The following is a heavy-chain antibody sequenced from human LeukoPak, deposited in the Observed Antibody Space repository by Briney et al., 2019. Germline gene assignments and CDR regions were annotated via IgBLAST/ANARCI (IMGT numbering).Heavy chain of an antibody. CDR1: GFTFISYG. D-gene: IGHD2-15*01. CDR2: IRYDGSNK. CDR3: ARGGGSIRHSYYYYVDV. V-gene: IGHV3-30*02. J-gene: IGHJ6*03. Sequence: PGGSLRLSCAASGFTFISYGMHWVRQAPGKGLEWVAFIRYDGSNKYYADSVKGRFTISRDNSKNTLYLRMNSLRDEDTALYYCARGGGSIRHSYYYYVDVWGKGTTVTVSS.